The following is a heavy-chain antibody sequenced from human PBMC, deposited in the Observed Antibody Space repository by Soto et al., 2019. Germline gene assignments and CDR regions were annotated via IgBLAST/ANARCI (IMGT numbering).Heavy chain of an antibody. CDR1: GFTFSSYS. V-gene: IGHV3-48*01. J-gene: IGHJ4*02. Sequence: EVQQVESGGGLVQPGGSLRLSCAASGFTFSSYSMNWVRQAPGKGLEWVSYISSSSSTISYADSVKGRFTISRDNAKNSLYLQMNSLRAEDTAVYYCARDYDILTGFSPYWGQGTLVTVSS. CDR2: ISSSSSTI. D-gene: IGHD3-9*01. CDR3: ARDYDILTGFSPY.